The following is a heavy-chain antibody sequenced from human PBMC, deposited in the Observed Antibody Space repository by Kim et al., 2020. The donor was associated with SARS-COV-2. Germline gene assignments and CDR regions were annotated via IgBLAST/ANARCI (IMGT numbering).Heavy chain of an antibody. CDR3: SKPPPSLHSGNHLGYFD. Sequence: GGSLRLSCAASGFTFSLYAMSWVRQAPGKGLEWVSLIYSAGTSTDYADSVKGRFTISRDNSKTTLYLQMNSLRAEDTAVYYCSKPPPSLHSGNHLGYFD. CDR2: IYSAGTST. CDR1: GFTFSLYA. D-gene: IGHD3-16*01. J-gene: IGHJ4*01. V-gene: IGHV3-23*03.